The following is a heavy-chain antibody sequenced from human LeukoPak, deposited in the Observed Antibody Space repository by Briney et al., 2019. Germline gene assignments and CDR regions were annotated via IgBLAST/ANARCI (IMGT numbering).Heavy chain of an antibody. V-gene: IGHV4-38-2*01. Sequence: PSETLSLTCAVSGYSISSGYYWGWIRQPPGKGLEWIGSIYHSGSTYYNPSLKSRVTISVDTSKNQFSLKLSSVTAADTAVYYCARQLVATIEAPAHSGQGTLVTVSS. D-gene: IGHD5-12*01. J-gene: IGHJ4*02. CDR3: ARQLVATIEAPAH. CDR2: IYHSGST. CDR1: GYSISSGYY.